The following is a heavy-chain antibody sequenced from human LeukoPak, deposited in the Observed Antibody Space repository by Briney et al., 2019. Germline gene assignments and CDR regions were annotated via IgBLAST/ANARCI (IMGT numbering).Heavy chain of an antibody. CDR1: GFIFSNYW. Sequence: GGSLRLSCAAPGFIFSNYWMTWVRQAPGKGLQWVANIKEDGSEKYFMDSVKGRFTISRDNAKNLVFLQMNSLRAEDTAVYYCASGGVRGFDWGQGTLVTVSS. D-gene: IGHD3-10*01. V-gene: IGHV3-7*03. J-gene: IGHJ4*02. CDR2: IKEDGSEK. CDR3: ASGGVRGFD.